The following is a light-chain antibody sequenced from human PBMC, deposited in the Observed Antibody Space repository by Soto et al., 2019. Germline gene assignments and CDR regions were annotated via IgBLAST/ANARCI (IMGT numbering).Light chain of an antibody. CDR1: QDIGNY. CDR3: QQYYNVPIT. V-gene: IGKV1-33*01. Sequence: DIQMTQSPSSLSASVGDGVTITWQASQDIGNYLNWYQQRPGKAPKLLILDASSLDTGVPSRFSGSGSGTDFTFTISSLQSEDIATYYCQQYYNVPITFGQGTRLEIK. CDR2: DAS. J-gene: IGKJ5*01.